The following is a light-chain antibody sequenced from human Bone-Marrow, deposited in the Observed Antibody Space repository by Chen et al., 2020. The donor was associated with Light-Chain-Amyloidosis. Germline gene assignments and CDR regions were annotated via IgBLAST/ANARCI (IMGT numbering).Light chain of an antibody. CDR1: QSVSNK. CDR2: DAS. Sequence: EILLTQSPATLSLSPGDRATLSCRANQSVSNKLAWYQQLRGQAPRLLIYDASNKAAGVPARFSGRGAGTDFALTISHLGCEECGVDECQQRSSWSDTFGRGT. J-gene: IGKJ2*01. V-gene: IGKV3-11*01. CDR3: QQRSSWSDT.